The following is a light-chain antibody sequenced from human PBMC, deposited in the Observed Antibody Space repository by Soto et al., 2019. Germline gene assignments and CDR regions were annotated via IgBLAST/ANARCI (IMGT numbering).Light chain of an antibody. Sequence: EIVLTQSPDTLSLFPGERATLSCRASQSVSSTYLAWYQQKPGQALRPLISAASSRATGTPDRFSGSGSGTDFTLTISRLEPEDFAVYYCQQYGSSRWTFGQGTKVDIK. CDR2: AAS. CDR1: QSVSSTY. J-gene: IGKJ1*01. V-gene: IGKV3-20*01. CDR3: QQYGSSRWT.